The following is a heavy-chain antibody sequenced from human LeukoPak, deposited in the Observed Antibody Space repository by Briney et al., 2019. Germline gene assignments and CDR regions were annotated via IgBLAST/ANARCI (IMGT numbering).Heavy chain of an antibody. Sequence: GGSLRLSCAASGFTFSSYGMHWVRQAPGKGLEWVAFIRYDGSNQYYADSVKGRFTISRDNSKKTLYLQMNSLRSEDTAVYYCAKDESARDGYNSSDYWGQGTLVTVSS. J-gene: IGHJ4*02. CDR1: GFTFSSYG. D-gene: IGHD5-24*01. CDR2: IRYDGSNQ. CDR3: AKDESARDGYNSSDY. V-gene: IGHV3-30*02.